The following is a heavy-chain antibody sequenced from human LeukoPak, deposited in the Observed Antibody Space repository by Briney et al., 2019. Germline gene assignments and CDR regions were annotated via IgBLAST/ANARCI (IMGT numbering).Heavy chain of an antibody. CDR3: AKANMKYCSGGSCFDAFDI. Sequence: GGSLRLSCAASGFTFSSYSMNWVRQAPGKGLEWVSAISGSGGTTYYADSVKGRFTISRDNSKNTLYVQINSLRAEDTAVYYCAKANMKYCSGGSCFDAFDIWGQGTMVTVSS. CDR2: ISGSGGTT. D-gene: IGHD2-15*01. CDR1: GFTFSSYS. J-gene: IGHJ3*02. V-gene: IGHV3-23*01.